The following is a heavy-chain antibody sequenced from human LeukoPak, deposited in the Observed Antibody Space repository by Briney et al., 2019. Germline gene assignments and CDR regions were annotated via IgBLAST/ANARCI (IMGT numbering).Heavy chain of an antibody. J-gene: IGHJ4*02. CDR2: IYTSGST. Sequence: SETLSLTCNVSGGSISRGTYYWTWIRQPAGKGLEWIGRIYTSGSTNYNPSLKSRVTISVDTSKIQFSLKLRSVTAADTAVYYCASGTRGINYYDTSGLAYFFEYWGQRTQVTVSS. CDR1: GGSISRGTYY. CDR3: ASGTRGINYYDTSGLAYFFEY. V-gene: IGHV4-61*02. D-gene: IGHD3-22*01.